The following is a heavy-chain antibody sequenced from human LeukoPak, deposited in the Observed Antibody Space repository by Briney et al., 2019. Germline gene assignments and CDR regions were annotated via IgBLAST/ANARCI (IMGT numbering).Heavy chain of an antibody. Sequence: ASVKVSCKASGGTFSSYTISWVRQAPGQGLEWMGRIIPILGIANYAQKFHGRVTITADKSTSTAYMELSSLRSEDTAVYYCARGWYNWNEGFDYWGQGTLVTVSS. CDR1: GGTFSSYT. CDR2: IIPILGIA. J-gene: IGHJ4*02. V-gene: IGHV1-69*02. D-gene: IGHD1-1*01. CDR3: ARGWYNWNEGFDY.